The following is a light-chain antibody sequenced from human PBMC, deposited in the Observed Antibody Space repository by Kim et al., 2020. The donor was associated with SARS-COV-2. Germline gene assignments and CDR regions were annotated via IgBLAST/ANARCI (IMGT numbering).Light chain of an antibody. V-gene: IGKV1-39*01. Sequence: DIQMTQSPSSLSASVGDRVIITCRASQSITSYLNWYQQKPGKAPKLLIYAASSLQSGVPSRFSGSGSGTDFTLTINSLQPEDFATYYCQQSFSTPQLTFGGGTKVDIK. CDR3: QQSFSTPQLT. CDR1: QSITSY. CDR2: AAS. J-gene: IGKJ4*01.